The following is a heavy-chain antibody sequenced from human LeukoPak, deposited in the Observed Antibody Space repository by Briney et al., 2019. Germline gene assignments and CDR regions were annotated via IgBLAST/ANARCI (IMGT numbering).Heavy chain of an antibody. V-gene: IGHV1-69*05. D-gene: IGHD3-10*01. Sequence: SVKVSCKASGYTFTGYYMHWVRQAPGQGLEWMGGIIPIFGTANYAQKFQGRVTITTDESTSTAYMELSSLRSEDTAVYYCARDREGSYFDYWGQGTLVTVSS. CDR3: ARDREGSYFDY. J-gene: IGHJ4*02. CDR2: IIPIFGTA. CDR1: GYTFTGYY.